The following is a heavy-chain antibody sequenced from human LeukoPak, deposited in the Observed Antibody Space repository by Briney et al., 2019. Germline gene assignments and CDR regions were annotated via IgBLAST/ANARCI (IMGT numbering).Heavy chain of an antibody. V-gene: IGHV4-39*01. CDR2: IYYSGST. CDR1: GGSISSSSYY. Sequence: PSETLSLTCTVSGGSISSSSYYWGWIRQPPGKGLEWIGSIYYSGSTYYNPSLKSRVTISVDTSKNQFSLKLSSVTAADTAVYYCVRHPAYCGGDCYSGFLVDYWGQGTLVTVSS. D-gene: IGHD2-21*02. J-gene: IGHJ4*02. CDR3: VRHPAYCGGDCYSGFLVDY.